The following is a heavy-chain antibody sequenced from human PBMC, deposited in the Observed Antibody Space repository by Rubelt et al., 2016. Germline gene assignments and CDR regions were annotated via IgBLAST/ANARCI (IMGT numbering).Heavy chain of an antibody. CDR3: AREQVGGEGAFDI. CDR2: VWYDGSHQ. Sequence: LWGRGGGVVQPGRSLRLSCAPSGFTFSSHGMHWVRQAPGKGLEWVAVVWYDGSHQYYGDSVKGRFTISRDNSKQTLYLQMNSLRAEDTAVYYCAREQVGGEGAFDIWGQGTKVTVSS. V-gene: IGHV3-33*01. D-gene: IGHD1-26*01. CDR1: GFTFSSHG. J-gene: IGHJ3*02.